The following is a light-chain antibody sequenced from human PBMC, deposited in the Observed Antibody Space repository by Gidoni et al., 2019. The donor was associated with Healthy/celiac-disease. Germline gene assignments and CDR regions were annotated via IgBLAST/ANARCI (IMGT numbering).Light chain of an antibody. Sequence: IQLTQSPSSLSASVGDRVTITCRASQGISSYLAWYQQKPGKAPKLLLYAASTLQSGVPSRFSGSGSGTDFTLTISSLQPEDFATYYCQQLNSYPPTFGPGTKLEIK. CDR1: QGISSY. J-gene: IGKJ2*01. CDR3: QQLNSYPPT. CDR2: AAS. V-gene: IGKV1-9*01.